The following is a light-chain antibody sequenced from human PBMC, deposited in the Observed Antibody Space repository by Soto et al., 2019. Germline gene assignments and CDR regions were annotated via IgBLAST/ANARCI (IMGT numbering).Light chain of an antibody. CDR1: SSNIGAGYD. CDR2: GNS. V-gene: IGLV1-40*01. Sequence: QSVLTQPPSVSGAPGQRVTISCTGSSSNIGAGYDVHWYQQLPGTAPKLLIYGNSNRPSGVPDRFSGSKSGTSASLAIPGLQAEDEADYYCQYYDSSLSAWVFGGGTKLTVL. J-gene: IGLJ3*02. CDR3: QYYDSSLSAWV.